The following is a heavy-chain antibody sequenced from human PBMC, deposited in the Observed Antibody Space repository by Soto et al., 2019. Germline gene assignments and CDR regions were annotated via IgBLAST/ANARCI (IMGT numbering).Heavy chain of an antibody. J-gene: IGHJ5*02. V-gene: IGHV4-34*01. CDR1: GGSFSGYY. CDR2: INHSGST. CDR3: ARAPIAAAGIDGCFDP. Sequence: SETLSLTCAVYGGSFSGYYWSWIRQPPGKGLEWIGEINHSGSTNYNPSLKSRVTISVDTSKNQFSLKLSSVTAADTAVYYCARAPIAAAGIDGCFDPWGQGTLVTVS. D-gene: IGHD6-13*01.